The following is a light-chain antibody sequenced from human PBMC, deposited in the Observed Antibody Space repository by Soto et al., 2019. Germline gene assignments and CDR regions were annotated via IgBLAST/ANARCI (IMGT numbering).Light chain of an antibody. CDR2: GAS. Sequence: EIVMTQSPATLSVSPGERATLSCRASQTVSSSFLAWYRQKPGQAPRLLIYGASSRATGIPDRFSGSGSGTDFTLTISRLEPEDFAVYYCQQYGSSPPLSFGGGTKVDIK. CDR1: QTVSSSF. V-gene: IGKV3-20*01. CDR3: QQYGSSPPLS. J-gene: IGKJ4*01.